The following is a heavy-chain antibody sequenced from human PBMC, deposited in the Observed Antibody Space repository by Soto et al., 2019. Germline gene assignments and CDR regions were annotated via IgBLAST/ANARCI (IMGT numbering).Heavy chain of an antibody. CDR2: ISSSSSYI. Sequence: EVQLVESGGGLVKPGGSLRLSCAASGFTFSSYSMNWVRQAPGKGLEWVPSISSSSSYIYYADSVKGRFTISRDNAKNSLYLQMNSLRAEDTAVYYCARDHLPPARVGDVYNRRGAFDIWGQGTMVTVSS. J-gene: IGHJ3*02. CDR1: GFTFSSYS. CDR3: ARDHLPPARVGDVYNRRGAFDI. V-gene: IGHV3-21*01. D-gene: IGHD3-16*01.